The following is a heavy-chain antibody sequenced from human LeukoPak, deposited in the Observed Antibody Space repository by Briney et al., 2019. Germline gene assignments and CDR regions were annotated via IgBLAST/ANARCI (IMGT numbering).Heavy chain of an antibody. J-gene: IGHJ4*02. V-gene: IGHV3-7*01. CDR3: ARDAHDSSGYYAYYFDY. CDR2: IDQYGRAK. CDR1: GFTFSNYW. D-gene: IGHD3-22*01. Sequence: GGSLRLSCAASGFTFSNYWMSWVRQAPGKGLEWVASIDQYGRAKYYVDSVRGRFTFSRDNTKNSLHLQMNSLRAEDTAVYYCARDAHDSSGYYAYYFDYWGQGTLVTVSS.